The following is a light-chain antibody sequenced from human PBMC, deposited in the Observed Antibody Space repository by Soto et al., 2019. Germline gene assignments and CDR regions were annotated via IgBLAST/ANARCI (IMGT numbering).Light chain of an antibody. Sequence: EIMMTQSPATLSVSPEERATLSCRASQSVRNNLAWYQQKPGQAPRRLIYYASTRATGIPARFSGSGSGTEFTLTISSLQSEDSALYYCQQFNNWPPITFGQGTRPEIK. CDR2: YAS. CDR1: QSVRNN. V-gene: IGKV3-15*01. J-gene: IGKJ5*01. CDR3: QQFNNWPPIT.